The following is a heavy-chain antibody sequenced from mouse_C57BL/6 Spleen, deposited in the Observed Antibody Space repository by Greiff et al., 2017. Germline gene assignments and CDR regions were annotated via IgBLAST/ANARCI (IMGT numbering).Heavy chain of an antibody. CDR3: ATIYYDYLGYFDV. D-gene: IGHD2-4*01. V-gene: IGHV5-17*01. CDR2: ISSGSSTI. CDR1: GFTFSDYG. Sequence: LVESGGGLVKPGGSLKLSCAASGFTFSDYGMHWVRQAPEKGLEWVAYISSGSSTIYYADTVKGRFTISRDNAKNTLFLQMTSLRSEDTAMYYCATIYYDYLGYFDVWGTGTTVTVSS. J-gene: IGHJ1*03.